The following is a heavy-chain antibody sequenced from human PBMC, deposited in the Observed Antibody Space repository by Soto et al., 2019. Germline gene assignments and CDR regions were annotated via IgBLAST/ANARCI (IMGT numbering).Heavy chain of an antibody. CDR3: ANSPPYDSGWYYHFDF. CDR2: ISGSGGST. Sequence: EVQLLESGGGLVQPGGSLRLSCAASGFTFTNFALTWVRQAPGKGLEWVSAISGSGGSTYYAGSVKGRCTVSRDNSKNALYLQMGSLRAEDTAIYYCANSPPYDSGWYYHFDFWGQGTLVTVSS. D-gene: IGHD6-13*01. V-gene: IGHV3-23*01. J-gene: IGHJ4*02. CDR1: GFTFTNFA.